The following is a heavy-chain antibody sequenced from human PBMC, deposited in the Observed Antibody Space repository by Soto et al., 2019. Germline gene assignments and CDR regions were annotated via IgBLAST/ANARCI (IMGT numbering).Heavy chain of an antibody. J-gene: IGHJ5*02. CDR1: GFTFSSYA. V-gene: IGHV3-23*01. CDR2: ISGGGGNT. D-gene: IGHD6-19*01. Sequence: GGSLRLSCAAPGFTFSSYAMSWVRQTPGKGLEWVSGISGGGGNTYYADSVTGRFTISRDNSRNTLYLQMNSLRAADTAIYYCAKDRGAGGRFSGIAVAGIPSWGQGTLVTVSS. CDR3: AKDRGAGGRFSGIAVAGIPS.